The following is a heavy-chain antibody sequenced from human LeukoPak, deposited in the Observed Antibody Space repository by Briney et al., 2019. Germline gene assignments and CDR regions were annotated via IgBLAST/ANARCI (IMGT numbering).Heavy chain of an antibody. J-gene: IGHJ4*02. V-gene: IGHV1-69*13. CDR1: GGTFSSYA. CDR2: IIPIFGTA. Sequence: GASVKVSCKASGGTFSSYAISWVRQAPGQGLEWMGGIIPIFGTANYAQKFQGRVTITADESTSTAYMELSSLRSEDTAVYYCARDPGIVGATSDYWGQGTLVTVSS. D-gene: IGHD1-26*01. CDR3: ARDPGIVGATSDY.